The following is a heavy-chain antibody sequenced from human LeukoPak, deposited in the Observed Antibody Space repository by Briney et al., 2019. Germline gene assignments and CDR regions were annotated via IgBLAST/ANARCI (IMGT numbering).Heavy chain of an antibody. Sequence: GGSLRLSCLASGFTFSNYAMSWVRQAPGKGLEWVSGITISGNTAYYADSAKGRFTISRDNSKNTLYLQMNTLRAEDTAVYYCARRQGDAFDIWGQGTMVTVSS. CDR3: ARRQGDAFDI. J-gene: IGHJ3*02. D-gene: IGHD1-1*01. V-gene: IGHV3-23*01. CDR1: GFTFSNYA. CDR2: ITISGNTA.